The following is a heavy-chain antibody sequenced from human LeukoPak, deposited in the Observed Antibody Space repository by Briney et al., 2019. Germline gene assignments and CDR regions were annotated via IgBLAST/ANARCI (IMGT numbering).Heavy chain of an antibody. D-gene: IGHD4-17*01. J-gene: IGHJ3*02. CDR3: TRGRNDYGDPDAFDI. Sequence: GGSLRLSCAASGFTFSDFAMNWVRQAPGKGLEWVSSITRVSTYIYYAESVQGRFTISRDNHKDLLYLQLNSLRGDDTGIYYCTRGRNDYGDPDAFDIWGQGTVVTVSS. CDR1: GFTFSDFA. V-gene: IGHV3-21*01. CDR2: ITRVSTYI.